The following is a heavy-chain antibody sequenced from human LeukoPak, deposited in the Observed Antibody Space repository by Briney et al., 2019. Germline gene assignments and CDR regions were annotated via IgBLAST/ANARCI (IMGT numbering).Heavy chain of an antibody. CDR3: ARDITSWRFGESYFQH. CDR1: GFTFSSYS. V-gene: IGHV3-48*04. Sequence: GGSLRLSCAASGFTFSSYSMNWVRQAPGKGLEWVSYISSSSSTIYYADSVKGRFTISRDNAKNSLYLQMNSLRAEDTAVYYCARDITSWRFGESYFQHWGQGTLVTVSS. CDR2: ISSSSSTI. D-gene: IGHD3-10*01. J-gene: IGHJ1*01.